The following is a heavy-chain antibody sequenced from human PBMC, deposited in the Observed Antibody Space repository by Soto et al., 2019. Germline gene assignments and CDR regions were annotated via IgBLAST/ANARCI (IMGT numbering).Heavy chain of an antibody. CDR3: TVVPAAREEIDY. CDR2: IIPILGIA. V-gene: IGHV1-69*02. J-gene: IGHJ4*02. Sequence: SVKVSCKASGGTFSSYTISWVRQAPGQGLEWMGRIIPILGIANYAQKFQGRVTITADKSTSTAYMELSSLRSEDTAVYYCTVVPAAREEIDYWGQGTLVTVSS. D-gene: IGHD2-2*01. CDR1: GGTFSSYT.